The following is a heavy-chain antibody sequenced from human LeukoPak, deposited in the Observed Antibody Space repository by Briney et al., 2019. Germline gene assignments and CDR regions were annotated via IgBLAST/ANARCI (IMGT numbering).Heavy chain of an antibody. D-gene: IGHD3-16*01. V-gene: IGHV3-23*01. J-gene: IGHJ4*02. CDR3: VRRVWGTPDY. CDR1: GFSFSSYT. CDR2: ISGSGGRT. Sequence: PGGSLRLSCAASGFSFSSYTMAWVRQAPGKGLEWVSGISGSGGRTYHADSVKGRFTISRDNAKNSLYLQMNSLSVADTAVYYCVRRVWGTPDYWGQGTLVTVSS.